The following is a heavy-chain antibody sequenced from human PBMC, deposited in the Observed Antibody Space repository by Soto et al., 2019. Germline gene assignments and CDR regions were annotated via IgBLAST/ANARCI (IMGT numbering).Heavy chain of an antibody. CDR2: IYHSGST. CDR1: GGSISSGGYS. Sequence: SETLSLTCAVSGGSISSGGYSWSWIRQPPGKGLEWIGYIYHSGSTYYNPSLKSRVTMTEDTSTDTAYMELSSLRSEDTAVYYCATLPWYYDILTGYPNDYWGQGTLVTVSS. D-gene: IGHD3-9*01. CDR3: ATLPWYYDILTGYPNDY. J-gene: IGHJ4*02. V-gene: IGHV4-30-2*02.